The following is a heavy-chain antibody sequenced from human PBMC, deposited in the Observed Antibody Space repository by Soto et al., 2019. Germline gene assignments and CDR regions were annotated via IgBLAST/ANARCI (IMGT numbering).Heavy chain of an antibody. CDR1: GYTLSGYF. Sequence: ASVKVSCKASGYTLSGYFIDWVLQAPGQGLEWMGWINPNSGGTNCAQKFQGWVTMTRDTSISTAYMELSRLRSDDTAVYYCARDRGYNATYFDYWGQGTLVTVSS. CDR2: INPNSGGT. D-gene: IGHD5-12*01. CDR3: ARDRGYNATYFDY. J-gene: IGHJ4*02. V-gene: IGHV1-2*04.